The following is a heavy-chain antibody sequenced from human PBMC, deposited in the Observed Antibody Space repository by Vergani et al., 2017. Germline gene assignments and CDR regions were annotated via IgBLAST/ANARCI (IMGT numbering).Heavy chain of an antibody. J-gene: IGHJ4*02. CDR1: GFSFKDYA. CDR2: ISSDGGST. CDR3: AGPQGTSAYYYGGFDY. Sequence: EVRLLESGGDLLQSGESLKISCAASGFSFKDYAMSWVRQAPGKGLEWVSGISSDGGSTYYADSVKGRFTISRDNSKNTLSLQMNSLTAEDTAIYYCAGPQGTSAYYYGGFDYWGQGILVTVSS. D-gene: IGHD3-22*01. V-gene: IGHV3-23*01.